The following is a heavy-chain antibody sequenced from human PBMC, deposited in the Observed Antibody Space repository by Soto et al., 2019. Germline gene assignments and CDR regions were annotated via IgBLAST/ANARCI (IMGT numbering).Heavy chain of an antibody. CDR2: IGSRGNTK. J-gene: IGHJ4*02. CDR1: GFTFSDYY. Sequence: QVQLLESGGGLVKPGGSLRLACATSGFTFSDYYMSWIRQAPGKGLEWVAYIGSRGNTKYYADSVKGRFTISRDNAKNSLYLQRESLRADDTAVYYCARDGTEYYGEYYDYWGQGIRVTVSS. V-gene: IGHV3-11*01. D-gene: IGHD3-10*01. CDR3: ARDGTEYYGEYYDY.